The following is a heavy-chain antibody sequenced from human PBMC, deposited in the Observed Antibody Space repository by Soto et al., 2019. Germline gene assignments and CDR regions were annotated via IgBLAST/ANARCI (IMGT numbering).Heavy chain of an antibody. CDR2: ISGSGGST. CDR1: GFTFSSYA. J-gene: IGHJ5*02. V-gene: IGHV3-23*01. CDR3: AKATYYDFWSGKNWFDP. D-gene: IGHD3-3*01. Sequence: GGSLRLSCAASGFTFSSYAMSWVRQAPGKGLEWVSAISGSGGSTYYADSVKGRFTISRDNSKNTLYLQMNSLRAEDTAVYYCAKATYYDFWSGKNWFDPWGQGTLVTVSS.